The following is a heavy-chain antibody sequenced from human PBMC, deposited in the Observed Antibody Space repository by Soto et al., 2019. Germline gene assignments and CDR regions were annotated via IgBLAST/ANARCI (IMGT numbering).Heavy chain of an antibody. CDR1: GGSISSSRYY. CDR3: ARTYSSGWYGRDAFDI. Sequence: QLQLQESGPGLVKPSETLSLTYTVSGGSISSSRYYWRWLLSPPGKALASIGSIYYSGSTYYNPSLKSRVTISVDTSKNQFSLKLSSVTAADTAVYYWARTYSSGWYGRDAFDIWGQGTMVTVSS. D-gene: IGHD6-19*01. J-gene: IGHJ3*02. CDR2: IYYSGST. V-gene: IGHV4-39*01.